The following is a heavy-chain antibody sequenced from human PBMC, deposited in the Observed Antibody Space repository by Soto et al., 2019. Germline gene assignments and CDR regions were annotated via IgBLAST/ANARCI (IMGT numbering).Heavy chain of an antibody. J-gene: IGHJ4*02. CDR1: GYTFTGYY. Sequence: ASVKVSCKASGYTFTGYYMHWVRQAHGQGLEWMGWINPNSGGTNYAQKFQGWVTMTRDTSISTAYMELSRLRSDDTAVYYCASGAYSSSWYTLDYWGQGTLVTVSS. CDR3: ASGAYSSSWYTLDY. CDR2: INPNSGGT. D-gene: IGHD6-13*01. V-gene: IGHV1-2*04.